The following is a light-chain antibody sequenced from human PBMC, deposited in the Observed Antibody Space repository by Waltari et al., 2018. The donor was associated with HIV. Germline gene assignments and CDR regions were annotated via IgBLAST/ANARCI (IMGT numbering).Light chain of an antibody. J-gene: IGLJ3*02. CDR2: NLN. V-gene: IGLV7-43*01. Sequence: QTVVTQEPSLPVPPGGTVTLTCSFSTGAVTRGYYPNWFQQKPGQAPRSLIYNLNDKHSWTPARFSGSLLGGKVALTLSGVQAEDEAEYHCLLYYGGAWVFGGGTKLTVL. CDR3: LLYYGGAWV. CDR1: TGAVTRGYY.